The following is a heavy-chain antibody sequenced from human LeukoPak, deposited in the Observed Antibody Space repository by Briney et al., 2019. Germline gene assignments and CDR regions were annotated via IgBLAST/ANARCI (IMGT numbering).Heavy chain of an antibody. V-gene: IGHV3-53*01. CDR3: ARGTLDN. Sequence: GGSLRLSCAAAGFSVSTSYINWVRQAPGKGLEWVSVIYSDGSTKYADSVEARFTISRDNSKNMVYLQMKSLRVEDTAVYYCARGTLDNWGQGTLVTVSS. CDR2: IYSDGST. CDR1: GFSVSTSY. J-gene: IGHJ4*02. D-gene: IGHD3/OR15-3a*01.